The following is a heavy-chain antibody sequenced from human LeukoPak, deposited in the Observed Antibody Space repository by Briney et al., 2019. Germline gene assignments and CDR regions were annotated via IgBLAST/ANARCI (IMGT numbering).Heavy chain of an antibody. CDR1: GYTFTSYG. D-gene: IGHD2-15*01. J-gene: IGHJ4*02. CDR3: ARGGKYCSGGSCFLDY. V-gene: IGHV1-18*01. Sequence: ASVKVSCKASGYTFTSYGISWVRQAPGQGLERMGWISAYNGNTNYAQKLQGRVTMTTDTSTSTAYMELRSLRSDDTAVYYCARGGKYCSGGSCFLDYWGQGTLVTVSS. CDR2: ISAYNGNT.